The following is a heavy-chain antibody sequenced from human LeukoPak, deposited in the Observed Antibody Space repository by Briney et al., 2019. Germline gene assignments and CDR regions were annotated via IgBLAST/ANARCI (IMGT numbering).Heavy chain of an antibody. V-gene: IGHV3-30*02. CDR1: GFTFSSYG. D-gene: IGHD5-12*01. Sequence: PGGSLRLSCAASGFTFSSYGMHWVRQAPGKGLEWVAVIWYGGSNKYYADSVKGRFTISRDNSKNTLYLQMNSLRAEDTAVYYCAKDRKGVATVGNAFDYWGQGTLVTVSS. CDR2: IWYGGSNK. J-gene: IGHJ4*02. CDR3: AKDRKGVATVGNAFDY.